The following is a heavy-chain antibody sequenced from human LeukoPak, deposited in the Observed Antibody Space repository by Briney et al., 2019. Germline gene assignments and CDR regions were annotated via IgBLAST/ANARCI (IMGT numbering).Heavy chain of an antibody. D-gene: IGHD2-2*02. CDR1: GFTLSSYW. V-gene: IGHV3-7*04. J-gene: IGHJ4*02. CDR2: IKEDGSEK. Sequence: GGSLRLSCAASGFTLSSYWMSWVRQAPGKGLERVANIKEDGSEKYYVDPVKGRFTISRDNAENSLYLQVNSLRAEDTAVYYCARVTYPWYFDYWGQGTLVTVSS. CDR3: ARVTYPWYFDY.